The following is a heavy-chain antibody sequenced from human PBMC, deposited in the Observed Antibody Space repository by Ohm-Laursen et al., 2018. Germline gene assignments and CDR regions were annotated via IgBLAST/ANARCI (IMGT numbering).Heavy chain of an antibody. CDR1: GFTFSSYA. D-gene: IGHD6-6*01. V-gene: IGHV3-9*01. Sequence: SLRLSCAASGFTFSSYAMHWVRQAPGKGLEWVSGISWNSGSIGYADSVKGRFTISRDNAKNSLYLQMNSPRAEDTALYYCAKARYHSSSLMDVWGQGTTVTVSS. CDR2: ISWNSGSI. J-gene: IGHJ6*02. CDR3: AKARYHSSSLMDV.